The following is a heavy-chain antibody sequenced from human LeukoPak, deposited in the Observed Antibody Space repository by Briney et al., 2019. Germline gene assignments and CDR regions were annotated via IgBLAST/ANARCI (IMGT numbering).Heavy chain of an antibody. CDR2: INPNSGGT. CDR3: ARPDAQNLDLAFDY. CDR1: GYTFTGYY. V-gene: IGHV1-2*02. Sequence: ASVKVSCKASGYTFTGYYMHWVRQAPGQGLEWMGWINPNSGGTNYAQKFQGRATMTRGTSISTAYMELSRLRSDDTAVYYCARPDAQNLDLAFDYWGQGTLVTVSS. J-gene: IGHJ4*02. D-gene: IGHD3/OR15-3a*01.